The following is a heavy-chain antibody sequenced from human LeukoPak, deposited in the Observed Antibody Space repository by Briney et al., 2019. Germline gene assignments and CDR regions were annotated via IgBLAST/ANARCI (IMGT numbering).Heavy chain of an antibody. V-gene: IGHV1-8*01. CDR2: MNPNSGNT. J-gene: IGHJ4*02. CDR3: ARGEYSSSWYAFDY. Sequence: GASVKVSCKASGYTFITYYMHWMRQATGQGLEWMGWMNPNSGNTGYAQKFQGRVTMTRNTSISTAYMELSSLRSEDTAVYYCARGEYSSSWYAFDYWGQGTLVTVSS. D-gene: IGHD6-13*01. CDR1: GYTFITYY.